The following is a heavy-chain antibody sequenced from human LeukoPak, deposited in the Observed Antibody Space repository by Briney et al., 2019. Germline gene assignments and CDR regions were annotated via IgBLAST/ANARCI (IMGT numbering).Heavy chain of an antibody. V-gene: IGHV3-30*04. CDR3: ARGSVSKYRFFDN. J-gene: IGHJ4*02. CDR1: GFTFSAYA. CDR2: ISSDGSIK. D-gene: IGHD3-3*02. Sequence: GGSLRLSCAASGFTFSAYAMHWVRQAPGKGLEWVAVISSDGSIKYYADSVKGRFTFSRDNSENTMWLQMGSLRAEDTAVYYCARGSVSKYRFFDNWGQGILVTVSS.